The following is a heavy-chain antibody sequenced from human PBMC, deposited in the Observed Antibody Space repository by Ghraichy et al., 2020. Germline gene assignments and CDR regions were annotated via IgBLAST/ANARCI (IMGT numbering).Heavy chain of an antibody. CDR2: VYYTGST. CDR3: ARPGSCWNYGIDV. Sequence: SETLSLTCTVSGGSISSSSYYWGWIRQPPGKGLELIGNVYYTGSTYYNPSLKSRVSISVDMSKNQFSLKLSSVTAADTAVYYCARPGSCWNYGIDVWGQGATVAVSS. CDR1: GGSISSSSYY. D-gene: IGHD6-13*01. V-gene: IGHV4-39*01. J-gene: IGHJ6*02.